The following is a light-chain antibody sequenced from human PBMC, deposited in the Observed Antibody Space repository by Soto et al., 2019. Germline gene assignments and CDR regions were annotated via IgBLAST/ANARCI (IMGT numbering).Light chain of an antibody. CDR3: QQYNNWPT. J-gene: IGKJ1*01. V-gene: IGKV3-15*01. CDR2: GAS. CDR1: QSVRNN. Sequence: EIVLTQSPGTLSLSPGERATLSCRASQSVRNNYLAWYQQKPGQAPRFLIYGASTRATGIPARFSGSGSGTEFTLTISSLQSEDFAVYYCQQYNNWPTFGQGTKVDIK.